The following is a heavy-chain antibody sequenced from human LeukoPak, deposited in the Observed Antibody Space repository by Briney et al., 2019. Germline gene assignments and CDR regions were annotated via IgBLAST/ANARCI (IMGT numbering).Heavy chain of an antibody. CDR3: ARAKRDVLTGYAIDC. Sequence: ASRTLSLTCTVSGGSISSGDYYWSWIRQHPGRGLQWIGYIYYSGSTSYTPSLQSRVNISEDTSKNQFSLRVDSVTAADTAVYYCARAKRDVLTGYAIDCWGQGTLVTVSS. V-gene: IGHV4-30-4*01. D-gene: IGHD3-9*01. CDR1: GGSISSGDYY. CDR2: IYYSGST. J-gene: IGHJ4*02.